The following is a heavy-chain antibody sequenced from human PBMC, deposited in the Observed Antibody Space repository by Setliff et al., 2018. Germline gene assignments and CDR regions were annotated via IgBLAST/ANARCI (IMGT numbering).Heavy chain of an antibody. CDR3: AASGTYFPFDY. V-gene: IGHV5-51*01. CDR1: GYSFSNFW. Sequence: PGESLKISCKGSGYSFSNFWVGWVRQMPGRGLEWMGTIWPGDSDTRYNPSFQGQVTISADKSISTAYLQWSSLRASDTAMYYCAASGTYFPFDYWGQGTLVTVSS. CDR2: IWPGDSDT. D-gene: IGHD1-26*01. J-gene: IGHJ4*02.